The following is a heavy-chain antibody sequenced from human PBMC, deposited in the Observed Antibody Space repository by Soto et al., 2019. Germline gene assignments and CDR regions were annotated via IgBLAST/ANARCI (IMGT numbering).Heavy chain of an antibody. CDR2: INAGNGNT. CDR3: ARDPKVYCSGGSCYSSWFDP. D-gene: IGHD2-15*01. CDR1: GYTFTTYA. V-gene: IGHV1-3*01. J-gene: IGHJ5*02. Sequence: QVQLVQSGAEVKRPGASVKVSCKASGYTFTTYAMHWVRQAPGQRREWMGWINAGNGNTKYSQKFQGRVTITSDTSAIQDYMELSSLTSEATAVYYCARDPKVYCSGGSCYSSWFDPWGQGTLVTVSS.